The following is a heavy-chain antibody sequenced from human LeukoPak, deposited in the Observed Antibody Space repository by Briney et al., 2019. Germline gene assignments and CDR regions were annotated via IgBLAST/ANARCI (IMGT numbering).Heavy chain of an antibody. J-gene: IGHJ5*02. V-gene: IGHV3-9*01. CDR2: ITWNSGSI. CDR1: GFTFVEYA. D-gene: IGHD6-19*01. CDR3: EASVAGVLSRFDL. Sequence: GGSLRLSCAASGFTFVEYALHWVRQAPGKGLEWVSSITWNSGSIAYANSVKGRFIISRDNAKNSLYLQMNSLRSEDTALYAKEASVAGVLSRFDLWGQGTLVTVSS.